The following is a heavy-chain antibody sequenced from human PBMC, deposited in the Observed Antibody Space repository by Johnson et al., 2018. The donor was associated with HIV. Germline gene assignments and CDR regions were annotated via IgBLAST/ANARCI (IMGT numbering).Heavy chain of an antibody. V-gene: IGHV3-7*05. Sequence: VQLVESGGGVVQPGGSLRLSCAASGFRFDSYWMSWVRQAPGKGLEFVANIKEDGSDRSYVDSVKGRFTISRDNAKNSLYLQMNSLRAEDTAVYYCARDPGYSSFDIWGQGTMVTVSS. CDR1: GFRFDSYW. D-gene: IGHD6-13*01. CDR2: IKEDGSDR. CDR3: ARDPGYSSFDI. J-gene: IGHJ3*02.